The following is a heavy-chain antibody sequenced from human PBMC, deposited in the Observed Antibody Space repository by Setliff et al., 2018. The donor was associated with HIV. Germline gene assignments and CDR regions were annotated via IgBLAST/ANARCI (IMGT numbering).Heavy chain of an antibody. J-gene: IGHJ3*01. CDR3: AREHRFQSTPGIAVAPDGFDL. Sequence: ASVKVSCKASGYTFTNYDINWVRQATGQGLEWMGWMNPNSGNTGYEQRFQDRITITADKSTSTAYMDLSSLRSEDTAVYYCAREHRFQSTPGIAVAPDGFDLWGQGTMVTVSS. V-gene: IGHV1-8*03. D-gene: IGHD6-19*01. CDR2: MNPNSGNT. CDR1: GYTFTNYD.